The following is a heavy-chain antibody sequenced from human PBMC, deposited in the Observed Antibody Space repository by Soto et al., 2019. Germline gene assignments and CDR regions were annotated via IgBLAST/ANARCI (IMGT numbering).Heavy chain of an antibody. CDR2: ISSSSSYI. Sequence: EVQLVESGGGLVKPGGSLRLSCAASGFTFSSYSMNWVRQAPGKGLEWVSSISSSSSYIYYADSVKGRFTISRDNAKNSLYPQMNSLRAEDTAVYYGARVAGDYYGSGETDYWGQGTLVTVSS. CDR1: GFTFSSYS. V-gene: IGHV3-21*01. D-gene: IGHD3-10*01. J-gene: IGHJ4*02. CDR3: ARVAGDYYGSGETDY.